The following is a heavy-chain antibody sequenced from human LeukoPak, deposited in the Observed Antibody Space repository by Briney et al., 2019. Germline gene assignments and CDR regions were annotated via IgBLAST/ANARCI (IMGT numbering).Heavy chain of an antibody. Sequence: KAGGSLRLSCAASGFTFSSYSMNWVRQAPGKGLEWVSSISSSSSYIYYADSVKGRFTISRDNAKNSLYLQMNSLRAEDTAVYYCACYGGNAFDIWGQGTMVTVSS. V-gene: IGHV3-21*01. D-gene: IGHD4-23*01. CDR3: ACYGGNAFDI. CDR2: ISSSSSYI. CDR1: GFTFSSYS. J-gene: IGHJ3*02.